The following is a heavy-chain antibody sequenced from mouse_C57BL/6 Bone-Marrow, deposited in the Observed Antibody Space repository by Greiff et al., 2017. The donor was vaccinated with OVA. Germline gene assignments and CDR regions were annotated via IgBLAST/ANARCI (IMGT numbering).Heavy chain of an antibody. CDR2: IRNKANGYTT. D-gene: IGHD6-1*01. J-gene: IGHJ1*03. CDR1: GFTFTDYY. CDR3: ARSSLSYGYFDV. V-gene: IGHV7-3*01. Sequence: DVKLVESGGGLVQPGGSLSLSCAASGFTFTDYYMSWVRQPPGKALEWLGFIRNKANGYTTEYSASVKGRFTISRDNSQSILYLQMNALRAEDSATYYCARSSLSYGYFDVWGTGTTVTVSS.